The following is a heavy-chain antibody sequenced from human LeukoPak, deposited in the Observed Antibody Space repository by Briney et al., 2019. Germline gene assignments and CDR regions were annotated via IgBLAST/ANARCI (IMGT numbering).Heavy chain of an antibody. CDR2: IIPIFGTA. CDR1: GGTFSSYT. D-gene: IGHD6-13*01. J-gene: IGHJ6*02. CDR3: ARYSNSRYGARGYYYGMDV. V-gene: IGHV1-69*13. Sequence: SVKVSCKASGGTFSSYTITWVRQAPGQGLEWMGGIIPIFGTANYAQKFQGRVTITADEPTSTAYMELSSLRSEDTAVYYCARYSNSRYGARGYYYGMDVWGQGTTVTVSS.